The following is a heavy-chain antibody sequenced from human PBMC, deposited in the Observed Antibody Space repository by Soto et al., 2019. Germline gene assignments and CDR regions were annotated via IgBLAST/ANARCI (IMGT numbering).Heavy chain of an antibody. V-gene: IGHV3-23*01. D-gene: IGHD3-10*01. Sequence: GGSLRLSCAASGFTFSINAMSWVRQAPGKGLEWVSAIRGSAGSTTYADSVKGRFTISRDNAENTLFLQMNSLRVDDTAVYYCARGYYGSEGTEYFQLWGRGTLVTVSS. CDR1: GFTFSINA. J-gene: IGHJ1*01. CDR2: IRGSAGST. CDR3: ARGYYGSEGTEYFQL.